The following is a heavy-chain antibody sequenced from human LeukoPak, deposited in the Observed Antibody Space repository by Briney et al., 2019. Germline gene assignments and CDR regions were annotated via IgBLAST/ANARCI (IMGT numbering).Heavy chain of an antibody. Sequence: ASVKVSCKASGYTFTGYYMHWVRQAPGQGLEWMGWINPNSGGTNYAQKFQGWVTMARDTSISTAYMELSRLRSDDTAVYYCARVGDLIAAPAVRIAAPDYWGQGTLVTVSS. CDR2: INPNSGGT. J-gene: IGHJ4*02. CDR3: ARVGDLIAAPAVRIAAPDY. CDR1: GYTFTGYY. V-gene: IGHV1-2*04. D-gene: IGHD6-6*01.